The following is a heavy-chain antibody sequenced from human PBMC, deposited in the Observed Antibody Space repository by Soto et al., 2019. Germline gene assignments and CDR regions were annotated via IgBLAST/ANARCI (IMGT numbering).Heavy chain of an antibody. J-gene: IGHJ6*02. V-gene: IGHV4-59*01. CDR2: IYYSGST. CDR3: ARVAAATTYYYYGMDV. D-gene: IGHD2-15*01. CDR1: GGSISSYY. Sequence: QVQLQESGPGLVKPSETLSLTCTVSGGSISSYYWSWIRQPPGKGLEWIGYIYYSGSTNYNPSLKSRVTISVDTSKNQFSLKLSSVTAADTAVYYCARVAAATTYYYYGMDVWGQGTTVTVSS.